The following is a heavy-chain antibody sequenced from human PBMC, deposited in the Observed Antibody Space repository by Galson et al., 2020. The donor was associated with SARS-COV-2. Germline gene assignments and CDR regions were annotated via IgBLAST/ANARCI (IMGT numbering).Heavy chain of an antibody. CDR1: GFTFSNYA. V-gene: IGHV3-30-3*01. Sequence: GESLKISCAASGFTFSNYAIYWVRQAPGKGLEWMALISYDGSTKYYADSVKGRFTISRDNSKNTLYLQMNSLRAEDTAVYYCARRGVTTNPRDIYFDYWGQGTLVTVSS. J-gene: IGHJ4*02. CDR3: ARRGVTTNPRDIYFDY. CDR2: ISYDGSTK. D-gene: IGHD5-12*01.